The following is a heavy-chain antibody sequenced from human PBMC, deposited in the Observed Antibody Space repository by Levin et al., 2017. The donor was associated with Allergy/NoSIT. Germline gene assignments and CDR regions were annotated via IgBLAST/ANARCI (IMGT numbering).Heavy chain of an antibody. CDR3: ARHVASSGWYGYFDY. D-gene: IGHD6-19*01. V-gene: IGHV4-59*08. J-gene: IGHJ4*02. CDR1: GGSISSYY. Sequence: SSETLSLTCTVSGGSISSYYWSWIRQPPGKGLEWIGYIYYSGSTNYNPSLKSRVTISVDTSKNQFSLKLSSVTAADTAVYYCARHVASSGWYGYFDYWGQGTLVTVSS. CDR2: IYYSGST.